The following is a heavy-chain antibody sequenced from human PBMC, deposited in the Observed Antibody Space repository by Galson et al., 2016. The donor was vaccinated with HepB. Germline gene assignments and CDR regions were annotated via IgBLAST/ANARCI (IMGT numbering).Heavy chain of an antibody. V-gene: IGHV3-66*01. D-gene: IGHD4/OR15-4a*01. J-gene: IGHJ4*02. Sequence: SLRLSCAASGVTVGNNYMNWVRQAPGRGLEWVSLIYSGGSIAHADSVRGRFTISRDSSKNTLYLQLNSLRAEDTAVYYCARDPPGGGAWGQGTMVTVSS. CDR3: ARDPPGGGA. CDR1: GVTVGNNY. CDR2: IYSGGSI.